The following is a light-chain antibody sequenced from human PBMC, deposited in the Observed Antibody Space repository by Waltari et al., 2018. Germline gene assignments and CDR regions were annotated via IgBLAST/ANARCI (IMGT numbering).Light chain of an antibody. CDR1: ESVSRA. CDR2: GAS. CDR3: QHYLRLPVT. Sequence: EIVLTQSPGTLSLSVGERATVSCRASESVSRALAWYQPKPGQAPRLLIYGASTRATGSPDRFSGSGSGTDVSLTISRLEPDDFAVYYCQHYLRLPVTFGQGTTVEI. V-gene: IGKV3-20*01. J-gene: IGKJ1*01.